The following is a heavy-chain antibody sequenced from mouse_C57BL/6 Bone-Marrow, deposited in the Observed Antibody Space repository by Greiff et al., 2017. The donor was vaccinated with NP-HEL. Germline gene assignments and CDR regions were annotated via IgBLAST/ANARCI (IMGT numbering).Heavy chain of an antibody. D-gene: IGHD1-1*01. CDR2: ISSGSSTI. J-gene: IGHJ1*03. CDR3: ARHGSSYCWYFDV. V-gene: IGHV5-17*01. Sequence: EVQLVESGGGLVKPGGSLKLSCAASGFTFSDYGMHWVRQAPEKGLEWVAYISSGSSTIYYADTVKGRFTISRDNAKTTLFLQMTSLRSEDTAMYYCARHGSSYCWYFDVWGTGTTVTVSS. CDR1: GFTFSDYG.